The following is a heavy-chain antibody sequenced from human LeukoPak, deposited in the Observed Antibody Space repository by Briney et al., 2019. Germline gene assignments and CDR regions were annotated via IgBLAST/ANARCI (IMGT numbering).Heavy chain of an antibody. Sequence: GGSLRLPCAASGFTFSNAWMNWVRQAPGKGLEWVGRIKSKTDGGTTDYAAPVKGRFTISRDDSKNTLYLQMNSLKTEDTAVYYCTTDNLFWSGYYPVYGHWGQGTLVTVSS. J-gene: IGHJ4*02. D-gene: IGHD3-3*01. CDR2: IKSKTDGGTT. CDR1: GFTFSNAW. V-gene: IGHV3-15*07. CDR3: TTDNLFWSGYYPVYGH.